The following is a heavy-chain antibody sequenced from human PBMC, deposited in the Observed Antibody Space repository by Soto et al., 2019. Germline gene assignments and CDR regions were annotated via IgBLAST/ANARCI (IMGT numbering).Heavy chain of an antibody. Sequence: PGGPLRLACRVSGFTGSTYTMNWVREGPGKGLEWVASITRDKSLTYYADAVKGRFTISREDSKSSLFLQMNRLSEEATAVHYCVRDEAHYYFYGSSGCWRSVFELWGQGTMVTVSS. D-gene: IGHD3-22*01. J-gene: IGHJ3*01. CDR2: ITRDKSLT. CDR1: GFTGSTYT. V-gene: IGHV3-21*01. CDR3: VRDEAHYYFYGSSGCWRSVFEL.